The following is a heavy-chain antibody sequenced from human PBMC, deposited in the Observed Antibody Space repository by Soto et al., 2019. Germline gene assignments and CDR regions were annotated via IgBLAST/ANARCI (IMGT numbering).Heavy chain of an antibody. J-gene: IGHJ4*02. Sequence: LRLSCSASGFAFSSYAMHWVRQAPGKGLEYVSAISSNGGSTYYADSVKGRFTISRDNSKNTLYLQMSSLRAEDTAVYYCVRSYCSGGSCYIGAYWGQGTLVTVSS. D-gene: IGHD2-15*01. V-gene: IGHV3-64D*06. CDR2: ISSNGGST. CDR3: VRSYCSGGSCYIGAY. CDR1: GFAFSSYA.